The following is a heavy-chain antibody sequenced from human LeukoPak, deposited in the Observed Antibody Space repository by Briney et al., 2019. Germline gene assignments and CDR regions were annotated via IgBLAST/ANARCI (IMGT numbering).Heavy chain of an antibody. CDR3: AKVRSGYYPNDAFDI. CDR2: IWYDGSNK. J-gene: IGHJ3*02. V-gene: IGHV3-33*06. Sequence: GGSLRLSCAVSGFTFSNYDMHWVRQAPGKGLEWVAVIWYDGSNKYYADSVKGRFTISRDNSKNTLYLQMNTLRAEDTAVYYCAKVRSGYYPNDAFDIWGQGKMVTVSS. D-gene: IGHD3-22*01. CDR1: GFTFSNYD.